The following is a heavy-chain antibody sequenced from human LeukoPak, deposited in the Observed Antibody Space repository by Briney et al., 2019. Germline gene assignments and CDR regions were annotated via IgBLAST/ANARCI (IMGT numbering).Heavy chain of an antibody. CDR3: ARDGYCSGGSCYKGRFDY. CDR2: IKQDGSEK. Sequence: GGSLRLSCATSGFTFRNYWMSWVRQAPGKGLEWLANIKQDGSEKYYVDSVKGRFTISRDNAKNSLYLQMNSLRAEDTAVYYCARDGYCSGGSCYKGRFDYWGQGTLVTVSS. CDR1: GFTFRNYW. J-gene: IGHJ4*02. V-gene: IGHV3-7*01. D-gene: IGHD2-15*01.